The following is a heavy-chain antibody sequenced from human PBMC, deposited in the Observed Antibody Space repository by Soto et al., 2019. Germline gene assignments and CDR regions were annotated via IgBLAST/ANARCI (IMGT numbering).Heavy chain of an antibody. Sequence: QVQLVQSGAEVKKPGSSVKVSCKASGGTFSSYAISWVRQAPGQGLEWMGGIIPIFGTANYAQKFQGRVTITADESTSTAYMELSSVRSEDTAVYYCARGVFYYDSSGYLNYYGMDVWGQGTTVTVSS. CDR3: ARGVFYYDSSGYLNYYGMDV. CDR2: IIPIFGTA. V-gene: IGHV1-69*01. D-gene: IGHD3-22*01. J-gene: IGHJ6*02. CDR1: GGTFSSYA.